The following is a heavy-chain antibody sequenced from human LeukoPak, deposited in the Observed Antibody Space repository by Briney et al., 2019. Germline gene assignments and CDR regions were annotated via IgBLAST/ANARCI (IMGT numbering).Heavy chain of an antibody. CDR3: ARDLGCSTSSCRYNWFDP. V-gene: IGHV3-23*01. D-gene: IGHD2-2*01. Sequence: GGSLRLSCAAFGFTFSSYAMSWVRQAPGKGLEWVSAISGSGGSTYYADSVKGRFTISRDNSKNTLYLQMNSLRAEDTAVYHCARDLGCSTSSCRYNWFDPWGQGTLVTVSS. CDR1: GFTFSSYA. CDR2: ISGSGGST. J-gene: IGHJ5*02.